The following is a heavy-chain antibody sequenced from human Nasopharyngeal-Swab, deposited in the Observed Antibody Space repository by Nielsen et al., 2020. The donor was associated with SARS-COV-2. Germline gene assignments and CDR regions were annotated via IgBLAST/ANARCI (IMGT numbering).Heavy chain of an antibody. CDR1: GYTFTSYD. CDR2: MNPNSGNT. D-gene: IGHD2/OR15-2a*01. J-gene: IGHJ6*02. Sequence: ASVNVPCKASGYTFTSYDINWVRQATGQGLEWMGWMNPNSGNTGYAQKFLGRVTMTRNTSISTAYMELSSLRSEDTAVYYCARGFLRSLGGSYYYYGMDVWGQGTTVTVSS. CDR3: ARGFLRSLGGSYYYYGMDV. V-gene: IGHV1-8*01.